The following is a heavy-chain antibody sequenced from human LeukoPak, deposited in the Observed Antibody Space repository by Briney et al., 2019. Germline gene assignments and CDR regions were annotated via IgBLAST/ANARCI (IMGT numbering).Heavy chain of an antibody. D-gene: IGHD2/OR15-2a*01. CDR3: ARSTTPNENEYFEH. CDR2: INPNSGGT. J-gene: IGHJ1*01. Sequence: GASVKVSCKASGYTFTGYYIHWVRQAPGQGLEWMGWINPNSGGTNYIQKFQGRVTMTRDTSISTANMELSRLRSDDTAVYYCARSTTPNENEYFEHWGQGTLVTVSS. V-gene: IGHV1-2*02. CDR1: GYTFTGYY.